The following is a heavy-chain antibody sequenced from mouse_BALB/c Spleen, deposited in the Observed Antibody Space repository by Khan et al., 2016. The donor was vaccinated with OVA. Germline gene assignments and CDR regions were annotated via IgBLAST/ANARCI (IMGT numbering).Heavy chain of an antibody. Sequence: EVQRVESGGDLVKPGGSLKLSCAASGFTFSTYGMSWVRQAPDKRLEWVATVSTGGSYTYYPDSVKGRFTISRDNAQNTLYLQMSGLRSEDTAMFYCTRIAYYYDSEGFAYWGQGTLVTVSA. J-gene: IGHJ3*01. CDR2: VSTGGSYT. V-gene: IGHV5-6*01. CDR3: TRIAYYYDSEGFAY. D-gene: IGHD1-1*01. CDR1: GFTFSTYG.